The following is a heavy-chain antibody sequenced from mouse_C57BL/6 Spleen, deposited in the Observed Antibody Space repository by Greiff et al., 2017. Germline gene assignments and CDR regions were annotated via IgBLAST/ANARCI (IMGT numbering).Heavy chain of an antibody. V-gene: IGHV5-12*01. CDR1: GFTFSDYY. CDR3: AGGASWYFDY. CDR2: ISNGGGST. Sequence: EVQLVESGGGLVQPGGSLKLSCAASGFTFSDYYMYWVRQTPEKRLEWVAYISNGGGSTYYPDTVKGRFTISRDNAKNTLYLQMSRLKSEDTAMYYCAGGASWYFDYWGQGTTLTVSS. D-gene: IGHD1-1*02. J-gene: IGHJ2*01.